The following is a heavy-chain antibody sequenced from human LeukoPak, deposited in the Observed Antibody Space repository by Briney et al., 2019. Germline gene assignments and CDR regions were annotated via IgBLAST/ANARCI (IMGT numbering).Heavy chain of an antibody. Sequence: PSGTLSLTCTVSGGSISSGYYYWSWIRQHPVKGLEWIGYIYSSGSTYYNPSLKSRVTISVDTSKTQFSLNLTSVTAADTAVYYCARGGDYGVDVWGQGTTVTVSS. CDR1: GGSISSGYYY. J-gene: IGHJ6*02. D-gene: IGHD3-16*01. CDR2: IYSSGST. CDR3: ARGGDYGVDV. V-gene: IGHV4-31*03.